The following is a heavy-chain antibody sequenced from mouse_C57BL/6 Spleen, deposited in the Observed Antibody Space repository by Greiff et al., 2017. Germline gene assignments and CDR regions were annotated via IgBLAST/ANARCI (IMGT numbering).Heavy chain of an antibody. CDR2: IYPGDGDT. J-gene: IGHJ4*01. CDR1: GYAFSSSW. CDR3: ARSSSNYYAMDY. D-gene: IGHD2-5*01. Sequence: QVQLKESGPELVKPGASVKISCKASGYAFSSSWMNWVKQRPGKGLEWIGRIYPGDGDTNYNGKFKGKATLTADKSSSTAYMQLSSLTSEDSAVYFCARSSSNYYAMDYWGQGTSVTVSS. V-gene: IGHV1-82*01.